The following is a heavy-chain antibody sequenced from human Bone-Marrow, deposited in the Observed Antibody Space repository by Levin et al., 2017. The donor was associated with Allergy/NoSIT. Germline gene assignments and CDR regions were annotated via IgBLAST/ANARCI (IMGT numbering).Heavy chain of an antibody. CDR2: IYYSGST. D-gene: IGHD2-8*01. V-gene: IGHV4-59*01. Sequence: SQTLSLTCTVSGGSISSYYWSWIRQPPGKGLEWIGYIYYSGSTNYNPSLKSRVTISVDTSKNQFSLKLSSVTAADTAVYYCARDAAQRYCTNGVCYYYYYGMDVWGQGTTVTVSS. J-gene: IGHJ6*02. CDR3: ARDAAQRYCTNGVCYYYYYGMDV. CDR1: GGSISSYY.